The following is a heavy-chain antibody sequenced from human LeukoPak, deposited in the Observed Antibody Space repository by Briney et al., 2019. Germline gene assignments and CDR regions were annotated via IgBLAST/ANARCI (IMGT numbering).Heavy chain of an antibody. D-gene: IGHD3-10*01. CDR2: INHSGST. J-gene: IGHJ4*02. CDR3: ARVAYYYGSGSYLFDY. V-gene: IGHV4-34*01. CDR1: GGSFSGYY. Sequence: PSETLSPTCAVYGGSFSGYYWSWIRQPPGKGLEWIGEINHSGSTNYNPSLKSRVTISVDTSKNQFSLKLSSVTAADTAVYYCARVAYYYGSGSYLFDYWGQGTLVTVSS.